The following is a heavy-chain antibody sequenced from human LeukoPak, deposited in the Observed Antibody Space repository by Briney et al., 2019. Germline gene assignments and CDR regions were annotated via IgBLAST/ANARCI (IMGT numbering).Heavy chain of an antibody. CDR1: GGSISSSSYY. V-gene: IGHV4-39*01. CDR2: IYYSGST. J-gene: IGHJ4*02. CDR3: ASALNYYDSSGYQLLGGFDY. D-gene: IGHD3-22*01. Sequence: PETLSLTCTVSGGSISSSSYYWGWIRQPPGKGLEWIGSIYYSGSTYYNPSLKSRVTISVDTSKNQFSLKLSSVTAADTAVYYCASALNYYDSSGYQLLGGFDYWGQGTLVTVSS.